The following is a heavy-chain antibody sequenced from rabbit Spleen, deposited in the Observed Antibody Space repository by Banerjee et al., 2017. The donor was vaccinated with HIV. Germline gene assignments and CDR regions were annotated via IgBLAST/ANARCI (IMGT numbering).Heavy chain of an antibody. V-gene: IGHV1S40*01. CDR3: ARDTGSSFSSYGMDR. J-gene: IGHJ6*01. CDR2: INTATVKD. Sequence: QSLEESGGDLVKPGASLPLTCTASGFSFSSNYYMCWVRPAPGKGLEWIACINTATVKDVYATWAKGRFTCSKTSSTTVTLQMTSLTVADTATYFCARDTGSSFSSYGMDRWGPGTLVTVS. D-gene: IGHD8-1*01. CDR1: GFSFSSNYY.